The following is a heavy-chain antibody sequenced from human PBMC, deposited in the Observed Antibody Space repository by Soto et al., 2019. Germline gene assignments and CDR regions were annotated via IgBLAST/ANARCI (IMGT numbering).Heavy chain of an antibody. Sequence: QVQLVQSGAEVKKPGASVKVSCKASGYTFTSYGISWVRQAPGQGLEWMGWLSAYNGNTNYAQKLQGRVTMTTDTATRAAYMELRSLIFDDTAWYYGARDREDIVCAAAGWFDRWGQGTLVTRSS. J-gene: IGHJ5*02. CDR2: LSAYNGNT. CDR1: GYTFTSYG. V-gene: IGHV1-18*01. D-gene: IGHD5-12*01. CDR3: ARDREDIVCAAAGWFDR.